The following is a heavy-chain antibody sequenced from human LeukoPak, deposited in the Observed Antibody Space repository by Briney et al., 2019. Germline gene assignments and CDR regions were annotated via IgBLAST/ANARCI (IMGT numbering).Heavy chain of an antibody. CDR3: AGQGGYAWSWFDP. Sequence: ASVKVSCKAFGYTFTSYGIGWVRQAPGQGLEWMGWISPYNGNTKYPQKFQGRVIMTTDTATTTVYMELRNLTSDDTAMYYCAGQGGYAWSWFDPWGQGTLVTVSS. CDR1: GYTFTSYG. J-gene: IGHJ5*02. V-gene: IGHV1-18*01. CDR2: ISPYNGNT. D-gene: IGHD3-3*01.